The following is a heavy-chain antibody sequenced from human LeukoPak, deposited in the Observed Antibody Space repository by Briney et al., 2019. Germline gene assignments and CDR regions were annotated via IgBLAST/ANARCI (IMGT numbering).Heavy chain of an antibody. D-gene: IGHD1-1*01. J-gene: IGHJ5*02. CDR1: GGSFSGYY. CDR2: IYYSGST. V-gene: IGHV4-34*01. CDR3: ARGAKSWNDVEFDWFDP. Sequence: PSETLSLTCAVYGGSFSGYYWSWLRQPPGKGLEWIGSIYYSGSTYYNPSLKSRVTISVDTSKNQFSLKLSSVTAADTAVYYCARGAKSWNDVEFDWFDPWGQGTLVTVSS.